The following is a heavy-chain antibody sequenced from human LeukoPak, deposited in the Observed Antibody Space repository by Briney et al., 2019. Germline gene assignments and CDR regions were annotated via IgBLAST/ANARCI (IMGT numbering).Heavy chain of an antibody. D-gene: IGHD6-19*01. J-gene: IGHJ4*02. CDR2: IYYSGST. CDR1: GGSISSYY. V-gene: IGHV4-59*12. Sequence: SETLSLTCTVSGGSISSYYWSWIRQPPGKGLEWIGYIYYSGSTNCNPSVKSRVAISVDKSKNRFSLNLRSVTAADTATYYCASHVTVLGTRGFDFWGRGTLVTVS. CDR3: ASHVTVLGTRGFDF.